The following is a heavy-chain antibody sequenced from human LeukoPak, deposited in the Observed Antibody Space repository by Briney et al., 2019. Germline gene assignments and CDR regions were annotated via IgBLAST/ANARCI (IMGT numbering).Heavy chain of an antibody. J-gene: IGHJ6*03. D-gene: IGHD2-8*01. V-gene: IGHV1-2*06. CDR3: ARGASYCTNGVCYKNYYYMDV. Sequence: GASVKVSCKASGYTFTGYYMHWVLQAPGQGLEWMGRINPNSGGTNYAQKFQGRVTMTRDTSISTAYMELSRLRSDDTAVYYCARGASYCTNGVCYKNYYYMDVWGKGTTVTVSS. CDR1: GYTFTGYY. CDR2: INPNSGGT.